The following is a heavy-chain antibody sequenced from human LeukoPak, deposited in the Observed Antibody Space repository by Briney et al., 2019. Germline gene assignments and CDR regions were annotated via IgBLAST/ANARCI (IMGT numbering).Heavy chain of an antibody. CDR2: IYYSGST. J-gene: IGHJ4*02. Sequence: SETLSLTRTVSGGSISSSSYYWGWIRRPPGKGLEWIGSIYYSGSTYYNPSLKSRVTISVDTSKNQFSLKLSSVTAADTAVYYCARPQGYQLLDFEYWGQGTLVTVSS. D-gene: IGHD2-2*01. CDR3: ARPQGYQLLDFEY. CDR1: GGSISSSSYY. V-gene: IGHV4-39*01.